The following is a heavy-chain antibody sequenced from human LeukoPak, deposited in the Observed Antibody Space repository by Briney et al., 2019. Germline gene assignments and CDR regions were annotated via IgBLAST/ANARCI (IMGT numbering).Heavy chain of an antibody. CDR1: GYTFTGYY. CDR3: ARDSRNWRYCSGGSCHFQH. V-gene: IGHV1-2*02. Sequence: ASVKVSCKASGYTFTGYYMHWVRQAPGQGLEWMGWINPNSGGTNYAQKFQGRVTITRDTSIGTAYMELSRLRSDDTAVYYCARDSRNWRYCSGGSCHFQHWGQGTLVTVSS. D-gene: IGHD2-15*01. J-gene: IGHJ1*01. CDR2: INPNSGGT.